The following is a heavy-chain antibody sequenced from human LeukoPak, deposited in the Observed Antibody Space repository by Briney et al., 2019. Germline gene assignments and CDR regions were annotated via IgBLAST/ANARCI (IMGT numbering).Heavy chain of an antibody. CDR3: ARLGYGSGSHYTTVRYYYYMDV. CDR2: IYTSGST. CDR1: GASISSYY. Sequence: SETLSLTCTVSGASISSYYWSWIRQPPGKGLEWIGYIYTSGSTNYNPSLKSRVTISVDTSKNQFSLKLSSVTAADTAVYYCARLGYGSGSHYTTVRYYYYMDVWGKGTTVTVSS. D-gene: IGHD3-10*01. V-gene: IGHV4-4*09. J-gene: IGHJ6*03.